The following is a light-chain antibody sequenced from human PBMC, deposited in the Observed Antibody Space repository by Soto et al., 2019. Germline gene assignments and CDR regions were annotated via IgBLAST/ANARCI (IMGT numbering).Light chain of an antibody. CDR3: QQSYSTPYN. V-gene: IGKV1-39*01. J-gene: IGKJ2*01. CDR2: GAS. CDR1: QSISNY. Sequence: DIQMTQSPSSLSASEGDRVTITCRASQSISNYLNWYQQDPGKAPKILIYGASSLQSGVPSRFSGSGSGTDFTLTISSLQPEDFATYYCQQSYSTPYNFGQGTNLEIK.